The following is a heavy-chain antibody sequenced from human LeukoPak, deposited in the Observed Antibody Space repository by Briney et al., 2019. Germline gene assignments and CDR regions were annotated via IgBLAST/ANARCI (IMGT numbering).Heavy chain of an antibody. V-gene: IGHV3-48*02. CDR1: GFTFSSYS. J-gene: IGHJ4*02. D-gene: IGHD3-22*01. CDR2: ISSSSSTI. Sequence: GGSLRLSCAASGFTFSSYSMNWVRQAPGKGLEWVSYISSSSSTIYYADSVKGRFTISRDNAKNSLYPQMNSLRDEDTAVYYCARGNYYDSSGYKTGRGQGTLVTVSS. CDR3: ARGNYYDSSGYKTG.